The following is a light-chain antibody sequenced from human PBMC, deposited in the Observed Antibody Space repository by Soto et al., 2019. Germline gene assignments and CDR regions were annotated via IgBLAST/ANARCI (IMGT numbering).Light chain of an antibody. V-gene: IGLV1-40*01. CDR1: SSNIGAGYD. Sequence: QSVLTQPPSVSGAPGQRVTISCTESSSNIGAGYDVHWYQQLPGPAPKLHIYGNSNRPSGVPDRFSGSKSGTSASLAITGLQAEDEADYYCQSYDSSLSAGVFGGGTKLTVL. CDR3: QSYDSSLSAGV. J-gene: IGLJ3*02. CDR2: GNS.